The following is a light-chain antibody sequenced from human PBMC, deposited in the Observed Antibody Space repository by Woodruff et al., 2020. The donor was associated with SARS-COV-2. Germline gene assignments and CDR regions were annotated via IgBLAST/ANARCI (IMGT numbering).Light chain of an antibody. CDR3: SSFADSSSVV. V-gene: IGLV2-8*01. J-gene: IGLJ2*01. CDR2: EVT. Sequence: KLLIYEVTKRPSGVPDRVSGSKSGNTASLTVSGLQAEDEGEYYCSSFADSSSVVFGGGTKLTVL.